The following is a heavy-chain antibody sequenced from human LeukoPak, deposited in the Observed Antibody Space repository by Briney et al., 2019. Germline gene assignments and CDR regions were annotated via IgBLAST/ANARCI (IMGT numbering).Heavy chain of an antibody. Sequence: ASVKVSCKASGGTFSSYAISWVRQAPGQGLGWMGWISAYNGNTNYAQKLQGRVTMTTDTSTSTAYMELRSLRSDDTAVYYCARGYYDILTGYYTSYYFDYWGQGTLVTVSS. V-gene: IGHV1-18*01. CDR1: GGTFSSYA. J-gene: IGHJ4*02. CDR2: ISAYNGNT. D-gene: IGHD3-9*01. CDR3: ARGYYDILTGYYTSYYFDY.